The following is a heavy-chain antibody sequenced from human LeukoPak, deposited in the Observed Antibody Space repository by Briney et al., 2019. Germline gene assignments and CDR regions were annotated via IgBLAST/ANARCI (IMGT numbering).Heavy chain of an antibody. D-gene: IGHD1-1*01. V-gene: IGHV3-21*01. Sequence: GGSLRLSCAASGFTFSSYSRNWVRQAPGKGREWVSSISSSSSYIDYADSVKGRFTVSRDNAKNSLYLQMNSLRAEDTAVYYCARRDWNDRAFNCWGQGTLVTVSS. CDR2: ISSSSSYI. CDR3: ARRDWNDRAFNC. CDR1: GFTFSSYS. J-gene: IGHJ4*02.